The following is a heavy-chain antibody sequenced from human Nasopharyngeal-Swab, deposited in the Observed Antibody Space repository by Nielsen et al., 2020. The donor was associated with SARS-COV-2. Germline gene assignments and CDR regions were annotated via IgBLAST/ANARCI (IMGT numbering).Heavy chain of an antibody. J-gene: IGHJ4*02. CDR3: ARSGYSNSDIDY. Sequence: SVQVSCKASGGSFSSYAISWVRQAPGQGLEWMGGIIPIFGTAEYAQKFQDRVTITADESTSTASMELSSLRSEDTAVYYCARSGYSNSDIDYWGQGTLVTVSS. D-gene: IGHD6-6*01. CDR1: GGSFSSYA. CDR2: IIPIFGTA. V-gene: IGHV1-69*13.